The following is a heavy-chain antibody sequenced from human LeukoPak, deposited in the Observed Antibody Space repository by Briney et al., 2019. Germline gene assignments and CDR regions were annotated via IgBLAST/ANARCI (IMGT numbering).Heavy chain of an antibody. Sequence: GESLKISCKDSAYSFTNYWIGWVRQMPGKGLEWMGIMYPGDSDTRYSPSFQGQVTISADKSINTAYLQWSSLKASNTAMYYCARHLGAAMVSPLGNWGQGTLDTVSS. CDR2: MYPGDSDT. CDR3: ARHLGAAMVSPLGN. CDR1: AYSFTNYW. J-gene: IGHJ4*02. V-gene: IGHV5-51*01. D-gene: IGHD5-18*01.